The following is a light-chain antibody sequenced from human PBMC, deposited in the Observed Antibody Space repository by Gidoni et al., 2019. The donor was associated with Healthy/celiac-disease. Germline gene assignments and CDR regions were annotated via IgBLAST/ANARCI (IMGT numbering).Light chain of an antibody. V-gene: IGLV2-23*01. CDR3: CSYAGNSTNWV. Sequence: QSALTQPASVSGSPGQSLTISCTGTSSDVGSYNLVSWYQQHTGKSPNLMIYEGSKRPSGVSNRFSGSKSGNTASLTISGLQAEDEADYYCCSYAGNSTNWVFGGGTKLTVL. CDR2: EGS. J-gene: IGLJ3*02. CDR1: SSDVGSYNL.